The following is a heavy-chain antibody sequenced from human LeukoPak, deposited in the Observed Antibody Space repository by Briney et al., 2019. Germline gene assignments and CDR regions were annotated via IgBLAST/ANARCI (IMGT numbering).Heavy chain of an antibody. D-gene: IGHD4-17*01. V-gene: IGHV3-23*01. CDR3: AKTRWADYGDYYY. J-gene: IGHJ4*02. Sequence: GGSLRLSCAASGFTFSRNAMSWARQTPGKGLEWVSAISGSGGSTYYADSVKGRFTISRDNSKNTLYLQMNSLRAEDTAVYYCAKTRWADYGDYYYWGQGTLFTVSS. CDR1: GFTFSRNA. CDR2: ISGSGGST.